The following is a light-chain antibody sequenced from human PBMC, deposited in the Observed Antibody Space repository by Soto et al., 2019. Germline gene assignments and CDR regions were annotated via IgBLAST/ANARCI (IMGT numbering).Light chain of an antibody. Sequence: DIQMTQSPSTLSASVGDRVVITCRASQSITTWLAWYQQKPGKAPKLLIYDASSLESGVPSRFSGSGSGTEFTLPISSLQPDDFATYYCQQYNDYWTFGQGTRWIA. CDR1: QSITTW. CDR3: QQYNDYWT. J-gene: IGKJ1*01. CDR2: DAS. V-gene: IGKV1-5*01.